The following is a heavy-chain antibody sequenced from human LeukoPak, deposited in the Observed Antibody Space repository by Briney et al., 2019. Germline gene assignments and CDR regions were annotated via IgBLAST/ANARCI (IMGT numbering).Heavy chain of an antibody. CDR1: GYTFTGYY. J-gene: IGHJ6*03. Sequence: ASVKVSCKASGYTFTGYYIHWVRQAPGQGLEWMGWINPKSGGTNYAQKFQGRVTMTRDTSISTAYMELRRLRSDDTAVYYCARGSTIFNVVYMDVWGEGTTVTISS. CDR2: INPKSGGT. CDR3: ARGSTIFNVVYMDV. D-gene: IGHD3-9*01. V-gene: IGHV1-2*02.